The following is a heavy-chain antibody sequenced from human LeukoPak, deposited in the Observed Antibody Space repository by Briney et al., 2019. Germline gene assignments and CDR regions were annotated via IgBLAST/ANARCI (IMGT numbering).Heavy chain of an antibody. D-gene: IGHD3-22*01. J-gene: IGHJ5*02. Sequence: SETLSLTCTVSGVSISNYYWTWIRQPPGKGLEWIGYIFYSGSTNYNPSLKSRVTISVDTSKNQISLKLSSATAADTAVYYCARQYYYDSSAYWSFDPWGQGTLVTVSS. CDR2: IFYSGST. CDR3: ARQYYYDSSAYWSFDP. V-gene: IGHV4-59*08. CDR1: GVSISNYY.